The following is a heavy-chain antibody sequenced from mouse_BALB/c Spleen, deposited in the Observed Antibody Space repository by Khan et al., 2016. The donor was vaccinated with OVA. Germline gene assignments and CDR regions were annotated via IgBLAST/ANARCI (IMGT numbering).Heavy chain of an antibody. V-gene: IGHV1-7*01. J-gene: IGHJ2*01. CDR2: INPSTGYT. Sequence: QVQLKESGAELAKPGASVKMSCKASGYTFTSYWMHWVKQRPGQGLEWIGYINPSTGYTEYNQKFKDKATLTADKSSSTAYMQLSSLTSEDSAVYYGASYYGSSYYCDYWGQGTTLTVSS. CDR1: GYTFTSYW. D-gene: IGHD1-1*01. CDR3: ASYYGSSYYCDY.